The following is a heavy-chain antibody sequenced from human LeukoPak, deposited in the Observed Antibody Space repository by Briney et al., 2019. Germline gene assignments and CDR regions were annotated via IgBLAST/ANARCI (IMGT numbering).Heavy chain of an antibody. CDR1: GGTFSSYA. CDR2: IIPIFGTA. V-gene: IGHV1-69*01. CDR3: ARVSLATKFYYYYGMDV. J-gene: IGHJ6*02. D-gene: IGHD5-12*01. Sequence: GASVKVSYKASGGTFSSYAISWVRQAPGQGLEWMGGIIPIFGTANYAQKFQGRVTITADESTSIAYMELSSLRSEDTAVYYCARVSLATKFYYYYGMDVWGQGTTVTVSS.